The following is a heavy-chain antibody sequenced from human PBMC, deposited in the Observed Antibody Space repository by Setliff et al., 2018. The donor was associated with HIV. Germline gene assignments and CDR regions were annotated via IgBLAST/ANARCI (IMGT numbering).Heavy chain of an antibody. J-gene: IGHJ4*02. V-gene: IGHV3-20*04. Sequence: GSLRLSCAAPGFTFDDFGMTWVRQRPGKGLEWVSGINWNGAITDYADSVKGRFTISRDNAKNSLHLQMNSLRAEDAAFYYCAREAYDVLTPHAHIDYWGQGVLVTVSS. CDR3: AREAYDVLTPHAHIDY. CDR1: GFTFDDFG. D-gene: IGHD3-9*01. CDR2: INWNGAIT.